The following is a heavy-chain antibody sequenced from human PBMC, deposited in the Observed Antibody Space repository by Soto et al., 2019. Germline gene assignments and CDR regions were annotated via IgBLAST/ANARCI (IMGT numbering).Heavy chain of an antibody. V-gene: IGHV1-69*12. CDR1: GGTFSSYA. CDR3: ARGGEQWLVQDWFAP. J-gene: IGHJ5*02. D-gene: IGHD6-19*01. CDR2: IIPIFGTA. Sequence: QVQLVQSGAEVKKPGSSVKVSCKASGGTFSSYAISWVRQAPGQGLEWMGGIIPIFGTANYAQKFQGRVTITADESTSTAYRELSSLRSEDTAVYHCARGGEQWLVQDWFAPWGQGTLVTVSS.